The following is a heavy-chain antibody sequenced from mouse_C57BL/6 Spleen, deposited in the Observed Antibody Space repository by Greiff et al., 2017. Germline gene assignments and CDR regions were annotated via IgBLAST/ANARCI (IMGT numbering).Heavy chain of an antibody. V-gene: IGHV1-82*01. D-gene: IGHD1-1*01. CDR3: ARAPYYGSSYDAMDY. CDR2: IAPVDGDT. J-gene: IGHJ4*01. Sequence: QFQLQQSGPELVKPGASVKISCKASGYAFSSSWMNWVKQRPGKSLAWIGRIAPVDGDTNYNGKCKGKATLTADKSSSTAYMQLSSLPSDDSAVSFCARAPYYGSSYDAMDYWGQGTSVTVSS. CDR1: GYAFSSSW.